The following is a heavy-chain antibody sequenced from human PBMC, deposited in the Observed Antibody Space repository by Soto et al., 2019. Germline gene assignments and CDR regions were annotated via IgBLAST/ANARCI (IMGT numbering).Heavy chain of an antibody. Sequence: GGSLRLSCAASGFTVSSNYMSWVRQAPGKGLEWVSVIYSDGSTYYADSVKGRFTISRDNSKNTLYLQMNSLRAEDTAVYYCARDGGSSGWYRRYYFDYWGQGTLVTVSS. D-gene: IGHD6-19*01. J-gene: IGHJ4*02. CDR3: ARDGGSSGWYRRYYFDY. CDR1: GFTVSSNY. V-gene: IGHV3-53*01. CDR2: IYSDGST.